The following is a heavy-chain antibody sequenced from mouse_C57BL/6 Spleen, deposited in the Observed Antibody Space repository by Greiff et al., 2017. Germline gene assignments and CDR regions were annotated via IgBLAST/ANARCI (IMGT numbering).Heavy chain of an antibody. V-gene: IGHV1-62-2*01. CDR2: FYPGSGSI. J-gene: IGHJ2*01. CDR3: ARHEDYDYDLYYFDY. D-gene: IGHD2-4*01. Sequence: QVHVKQSGAELVKPGASVKLSCKASGYTFTEYTIHWVKQRSGQGLEWIGWFYPGSGSIKYNEKFKDKATLTADKSSSTVYMELSRLTSEDSAVYFCARHEDYDYDLYYFDYWGQGTTLTVSS. CDR1: GYTFTEYT.